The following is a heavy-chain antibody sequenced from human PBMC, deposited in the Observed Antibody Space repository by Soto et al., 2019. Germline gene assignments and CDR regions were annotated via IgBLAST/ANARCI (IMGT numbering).Heavy chain of an antibody. J-gene: IGHJ6*02. CDR1: AYAFSDNG. CDR3: AREGQFDPNSNQLRDA. Sequence: ASGKVSCKASAYAFSDNGVSWVRQAPGQRLEWMGWISTYTGKTKYAQRFQDRVTLTTDTSTSTAYMDLRSLRPDDTAVYYCAREGQFDPNSNQLRDAWGQGTTVTVSS. V-gene: IGHV1-18*04. D-gene: IGHD1-1*01. CDR2: ISTYTGKT.